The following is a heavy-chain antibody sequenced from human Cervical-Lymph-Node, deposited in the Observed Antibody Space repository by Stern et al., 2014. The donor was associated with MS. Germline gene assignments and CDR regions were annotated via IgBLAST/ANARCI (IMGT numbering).Heavy chain of an antibody. CDR3: ARVVPGMITFGGVPGMDV. D-gene: IGHD3-16*01. J-gene: IGHJ6*02. CDR1: GFTFSSYG. V-gene: IGHV3-33*01. Sequence: QLVQSGGGVVQPGRSLRLSCAASGFTFSSYGMHWVRQAPGKGLEWVAVIWYAGSTKYYADSVKGRFTISRANSTNTVYLQMNSLRAEDTAVYYCARVVPGMITFGGVPGMDVWGQGTTVTVSS. CDR2: IWYAGSTK.